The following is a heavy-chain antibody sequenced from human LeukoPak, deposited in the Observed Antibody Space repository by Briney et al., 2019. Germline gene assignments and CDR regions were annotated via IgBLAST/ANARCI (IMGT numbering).Heavy chain of an antibody. D-gene: IGHD2-2*01. J-gene: IGHJ6*03. CDR3: AREKPQDQLLRRIYYYYYMDV. V-gene: IGHV3-48*04. CDR1: GFTFSSYS. Sequence: GGSLRLSCAASGFTFSSYSMNWVRQAPGKGLEWVSYISSSSSTIYYADSVKGRFTISRDNAKNSLYLQMNSLRAEDTAVYYCAREKPQDQLLRRIYYYYYMDVWGKGTTVTVSS. CDR2: ISSSSSTI.